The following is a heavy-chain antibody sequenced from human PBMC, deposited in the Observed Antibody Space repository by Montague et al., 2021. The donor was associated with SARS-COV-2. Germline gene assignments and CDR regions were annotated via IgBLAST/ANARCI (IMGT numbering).Heavy chain of an antibody. CDR1: GGSISSGSYY. V-gene: IGHV4-61*02. CDR2: IYTSGTT. CDR3: ARAHSGSWAHLDN. Sequence: TLSLTCTVSGGSISSGSYYWSWIRQPAGKGLEWIGRIYTSGTTDYSFSPKSRVTISVDTSKSQFSLKLTSVTAADTAVYYCARAHSGSWAHLDNWGQGGLVTVSS. D-gene: IGHD5-12*01. J-gene: IGHJ4*02.